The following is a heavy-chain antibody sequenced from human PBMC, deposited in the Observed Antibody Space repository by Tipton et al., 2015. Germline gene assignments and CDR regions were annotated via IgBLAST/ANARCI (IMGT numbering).Heavy chain of an antibody. J-gene: IGHJ6*02. CDR2: ISYTETS. CDR1: SDSINKYY. V-gene: IGHV4-59*01. CDR3: ARDLEHGMDV. Sequence: TLSLTCTVSSDSINKYYWSWIRQPPGKELQWIGYISYTETSHYNPSLKSRVTISVDSSKNQFSLKLTSVTAADTAVYYCARDLEHGMDVWGQGTTVTVSS. D-gene: IGHD3-3*01.